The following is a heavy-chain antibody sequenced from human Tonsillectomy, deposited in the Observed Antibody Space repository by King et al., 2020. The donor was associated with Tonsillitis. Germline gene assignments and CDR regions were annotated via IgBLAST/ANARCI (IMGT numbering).Heavy chain of an antibody. Sequence: VQLVESGGGLVKPGGSLRLSCAASGFTFSDYYMSWIRQAPGKGLEWVSYISSSGSTIYYADSVKGRFTISRDNAKKSLYLQMNSLRAEDTAVYYCAREYRAIDSSGYYRDAFDIWGQGTMGTVSS. CDR3: AREYRAIDSSGYYRDAFDI. D-gene: IGHD3-22*01. J-gene: IGHJ3*02. CDR2: ISSSGSTI. CDR1: GFTFSDYY. V-gene: IGHV3-11*01.